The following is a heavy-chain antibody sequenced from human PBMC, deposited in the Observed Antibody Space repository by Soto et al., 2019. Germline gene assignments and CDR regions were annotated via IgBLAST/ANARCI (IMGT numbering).Heavy chain of an antibody. D-gene: IGHD3-10*01. V-gene: IGHV3-48*02. CDR2: ISSSSSTI. J-gene: IGHJ6*02. Sequence: GGSLRLSCAASGFTFSSYSMNWVRQAPGKGLEWVSYISSSSSTIYYADSVKGRFTISRDNAKNSLYLQMNSLRDEDTAVYYCARTPEYYYGSGSYYGMDVWGQGTTVTVSS. CDR3: ARTPEYYYGSGSYYGMDV. CDR1: GFTFSSYS.